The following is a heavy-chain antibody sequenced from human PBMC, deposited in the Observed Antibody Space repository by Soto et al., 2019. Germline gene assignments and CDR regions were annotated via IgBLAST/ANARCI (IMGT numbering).Heavy chain of an antibody. J-gene: IGHJ5*02. V-gene: IGHV4-30-2*01. CDR1: GGSISIGGYS. CDR3: ARGGIAAAGRRNNWFDP. CDR2: IYHSGST. D-gene: IGHD6-13*01. Sequence: SETLSLTCAVSGGSISIGGYSWSWMRQPPGKGLEWIGYIYHSGSTYYNPSLKSRVTISVDRSKNQFSLKLSSVTAADTAVYYCARGGIAAAGRRNNWFDPWGQGTLVTVSS.